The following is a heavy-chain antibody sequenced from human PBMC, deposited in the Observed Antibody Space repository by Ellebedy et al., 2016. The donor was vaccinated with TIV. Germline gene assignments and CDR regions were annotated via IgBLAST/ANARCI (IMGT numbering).Heavy chain of an antibody. J-gene: IGHJ4*02. V-gene: IGHV3-74*01. CDR1: EFTFSSYW. D-gene: IGHD5-18*01. CDR2: ISPDGRGT. CDR3: ATGPYSYGWGY. Sequence: PGGSLRLSCAASEFTFSSYWIHWVRQTPGKGLVWVSRISPDGRGTSYADSVKGRFTISRYNAKNTMYLQMNSLRAEDTAVYYCATGPYSYGWGYWGQGTLVTVSS.